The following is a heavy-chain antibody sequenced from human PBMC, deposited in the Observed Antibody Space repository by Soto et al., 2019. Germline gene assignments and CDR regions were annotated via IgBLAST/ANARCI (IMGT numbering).Heavy chain of an antibody. CDR2: ISSSGSTI. CDR1: GFSFSDYY. V-gene: IGHV3-11*01. Sequence: QVQLVESGGGLVKPGGSLRLSCAASGFSFSDYYMSWIRQAPGKGLDWVSYISSSGSTIYYADSVKGRFTISRDNAKNSLYLQMNSLRAEDTAVYYCARVGRADGYCCGGSCYELSTKDWYFDLWGRGTLVTVSS. D-gene: IGHD2-15*01. CDR3: ARVGRADGYCCGGSCYELSTKDWYFDL. J-gene: IGHJ2*01.